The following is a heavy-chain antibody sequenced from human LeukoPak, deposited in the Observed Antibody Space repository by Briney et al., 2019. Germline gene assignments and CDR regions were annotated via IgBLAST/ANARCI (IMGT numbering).Heavy chain of an antibody. J-gene: IGHJ4*02. CDR3: APGPVVWWRSFDY. CDR2: INHSGST. D-gene: IGHD2-21*01. V-gene: IGHV4-34*01. Sequence: PSETLSLTCAVYGGSFSGYYWSWIRQPPGKGLEWIGEINHSGSTNYNPSLKSRVTISVDTSKNQFSLKLSSVTAADTAVYYCAPGPVVWWRSFDYWGQGTLVSVSS. CDR1: GGSFSGYY.